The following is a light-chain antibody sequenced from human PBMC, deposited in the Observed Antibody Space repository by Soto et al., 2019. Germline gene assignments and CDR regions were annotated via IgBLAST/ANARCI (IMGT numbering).Light chain of an antibody. CDR1: QGISNY. CDR2: SAS. J-gene: IGKJ2*01. V-gene: IGKV1-27*01. CDR3: KRTNNAPRYA. Sequence: DIQLTQSPSSLSASVGDRVTITCRISQGISNYLNWYRQKPGKAPKLLIYSASNLQSGVPSRFSGNGSGPDFTLTISSLQPEDVATHYGKRTNNAPRYAFGQGTKLEIK.